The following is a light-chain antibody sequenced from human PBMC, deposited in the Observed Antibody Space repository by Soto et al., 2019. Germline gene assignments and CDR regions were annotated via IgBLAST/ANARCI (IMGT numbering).Light chain of an antibody. J-gene: IGLJ1*01. V-gene: IGLV1-44*01. CDR2: NND. CDR3: AAWDDSRNGFYV. Sequence: QSVLTQPPSASGTPGQRVTISCSGGSSNIGTNSVNWYQQLPGRAPKLLIYNNDLRPSGVPDRFSGSKSGTSASLAISGLQSEDEADYSCAAWDDSRNGFYVSGIGTKVTVL. CDR1: SSNIGTNS.